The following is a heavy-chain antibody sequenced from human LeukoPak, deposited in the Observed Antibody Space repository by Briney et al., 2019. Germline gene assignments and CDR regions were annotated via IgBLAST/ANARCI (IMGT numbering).Heavy chain of an antibody. CDR3: ARRYTGSSYAYDI. D-gene: IGHD1-26*01. J-gene: IGHJ3*02. V-gene: IGHV4-39*07. CDR1: GGSFSSTSYY. CDR2: IFYTGST. Sequence: SETLSLTCSFSGGSFSSTSYYWGWIRQPPGKGLEWIGSIFYTGSTYYNPSLESRVTISSDTSKNPFSLRLSSVTAADTAVYYCARRYTGSSYAYDIWGQGTMVAVSS.